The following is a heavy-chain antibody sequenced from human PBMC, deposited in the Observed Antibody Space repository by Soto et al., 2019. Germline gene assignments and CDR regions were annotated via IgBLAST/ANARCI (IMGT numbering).Heavy chain of an antibody. J-gene: IGHJ4*02. D-gene: IGHD2-2*01. CDR3: AKDGGRDIVVVPAASGY. V-gene: IGHV3-23*01. Sequence: GGSLRLSCAASGFTFSSYAMSWVRQAPGKGLEWVSAISGSGGSTYYADSVKGRFTISRDNSKNTLYLQMNSLRAEDTAVYYCAKDGGRDIVVVPAASGYWGQGTLVTVSS. CDR1: GFTFSSYA. CDR2: ISGSGGST.